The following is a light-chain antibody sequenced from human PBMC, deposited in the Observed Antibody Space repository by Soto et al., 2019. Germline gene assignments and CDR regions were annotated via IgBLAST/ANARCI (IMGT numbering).Light chain of an antibody. Sequence: EIVMTQYPATLSVSPGERATLSCRASQSVSSNLAWYQQKPGQAPRLLIYGASTRATGIPARFSGSGSGTEFTLTISSLQSEDFAVYYCQQYNNRQTFGQGTKVDI. V-gene: IGKV3-15*01. CDR3: QQYNNRQT. J-gene: IGKJ1*01. CDR2: GAS. CDR1: QSVSSN.